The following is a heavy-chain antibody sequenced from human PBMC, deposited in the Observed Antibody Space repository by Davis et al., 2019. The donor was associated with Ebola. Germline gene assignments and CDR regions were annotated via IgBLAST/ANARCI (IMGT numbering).Heavy chain of an antibody. CDR1: GYTFTGYN. CDR2: MNPNTGHT. D-gene: IGHD1-7*01. CDR3: ARDRAGTAHMDV. J-gene: IGHJ6*03. V-gene: IGHV1-8*03. Sequence: ASVKVSCKASGYTFTGYNINWVRQATGQGLEWMGWMNPNTGHTGYAQKFRGRVTITRNTSISTAYMELSRLRSDDTAVYYCARDRAGTAHMDVWGKGTTVTVSS.